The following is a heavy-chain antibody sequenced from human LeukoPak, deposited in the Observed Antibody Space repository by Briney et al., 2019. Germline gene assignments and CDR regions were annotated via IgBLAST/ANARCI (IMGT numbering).Heavy chain of an antibody. CDR2: ISGNGGRT. V-gene: IGHV3-23*01. J-gene: IGHJ4*02. Sequence: GGSLRLSCAASGFTFSNYAMAWVRQAPGKGLEWVSAISGNGGRTYSADSVQGRFTISRDNSKNTVDLQMDNLRAEDSAMYYCAKAHSISWPYAFDSWGQGTLVTVSS. CDR1: GFTFSNYA. CDR3: AKAHSISWPYAFDS. D-gene: IGHD6-13*01.